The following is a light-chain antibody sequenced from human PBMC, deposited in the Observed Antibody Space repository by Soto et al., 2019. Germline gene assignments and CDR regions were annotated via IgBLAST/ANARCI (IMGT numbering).Light chain of an antibody. Sequence: QSALTQPPSASGSPGQSVTISCTGTSSDIRGYNYVSWFQQHPGKAPKLMIYEVTKRPSGVPDRFSGSKSGNTASLTVSGLQAEDEADYYCSSYAGSNYVFGTGTKLTVL. CDR3: SSYAGSNYV. V-gene: IGLV2-8*01. CDR2: EVT. CDR1: SSDIRGYNY. J-gene: IGLJ1*01.